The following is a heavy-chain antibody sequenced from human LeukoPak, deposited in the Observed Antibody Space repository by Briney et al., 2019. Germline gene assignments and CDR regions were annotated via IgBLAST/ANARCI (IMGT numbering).Heavy chain of an antibody. V-gene: IGHV1-46*01. CDR3: ARDREVSERLDPYYYYGMDV. Sequence: GASVKVSCKASGYTFTSYYMHWVRQAPGQGLEWMGIINPSGGSTSYAQKFQGRVTMTRDTSTSTVYMELSSLRSEDTAVYYCARDREVSERLDPYYYYGMDVWGQGTTVTVSS. CDR2: INPSGGST. D-gene: IGHD6-25*01. CDR1: GYTFTSYY. J-gene: IGHJ6*02.